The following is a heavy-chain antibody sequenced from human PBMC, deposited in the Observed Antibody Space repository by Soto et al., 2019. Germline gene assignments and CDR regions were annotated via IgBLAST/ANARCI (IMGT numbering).Heavy chain of an antibody. J-gene: IGHJ2*01. Sequence: SVKVSCKASGYTFTSYAMHWVRQAPGQRLEWMGWINAGNGNTKYSQKFQGRVTITRDTSASTAYMELSSLRSEDTAVYYCARSGSFYWYFVLWGRGALGTVSS. D-gene: IGHD1-26*01. CDR3: ARSGSFYWYFVL. V-gene: IGHV1-3*01. CDR1: GYTFTSYA. CDR2: INAGNGNT.